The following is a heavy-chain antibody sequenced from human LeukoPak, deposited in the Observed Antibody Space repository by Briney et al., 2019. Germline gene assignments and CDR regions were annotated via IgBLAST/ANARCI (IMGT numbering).Heavy chain of an antibody. J-gene: IGHJ4*02. Sequence: SETLSLTCAVYGGSFGGYYWGWIRQPPGKGLEWIGSIYHSGSTYYNPSLKSRVTISVDTSKNQFSLKLSSVTAADTAVYYCARDLSGSHDYWGQGTLVTVSS. CDR3: ARDLSGSHDY. D-gene: IGHD1-26*01. V-gene: IGHV4-38-2*02. CDR1: GGSFGGYY. CDR2: IYHSGST.